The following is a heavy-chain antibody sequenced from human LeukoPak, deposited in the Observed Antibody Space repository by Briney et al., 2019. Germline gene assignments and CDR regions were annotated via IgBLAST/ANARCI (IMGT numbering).Heavy chain of an antibody. V-gene: IGHV4-59*02. CDR1: GVSVSDYY. D-gene: IGHD7-27*01. J-gene: IGHJ4*02. Sequence: PSETLSLTCTVSGVSVSDYYWSWLRQSPGKGLEWVGYLYYTGSNSYNPSLKSRVTISADTSKNQFSLKLNSVTAADTAVYYCATRKLGNDYWGQGTLVTVSS. CDR2: LYYTGSN. CDR3: ATRKLGNDY.